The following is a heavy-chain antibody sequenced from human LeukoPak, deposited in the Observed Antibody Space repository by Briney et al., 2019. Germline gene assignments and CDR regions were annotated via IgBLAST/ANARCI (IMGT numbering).Heavy chain of an antibody. V-gene: IGHV4-38-2*01. CDR2: VYHSGST. D-gene: IGHD2-8*01. CDR1: GFSINNGYY. CDR3: ARQINGYAFDI. J-gene: IGHJ3*02. Sequence: PSETLSLTCDVSGFSINNGYYWGWIRQPPGKGLEWIASVYHSGSTYYSPSLRSRVTTSVDTSKNHLALKLSSVSAADTAVYYCARQINGYAFDIWGQGTMLTVSS.